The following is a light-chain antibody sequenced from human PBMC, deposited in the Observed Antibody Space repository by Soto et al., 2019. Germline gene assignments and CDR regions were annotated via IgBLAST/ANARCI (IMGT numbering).Light chain of an antibody. CDR1: LPITTY. CDR3: QQNYNSRWT. CDR2: GAS. J-gene: IGKJ1*01. Sequence: DIQMTQSPSSLSASVGDRVTITCRASLPITTYLNWFQQKPGKAPKLLIYGASTLQTGVPSRFNGGGSGTDFNLTISSLQTEDFGTYYCQQNYNSRWTFGQGTEIEI. V-gene: IGKV1-39*01.